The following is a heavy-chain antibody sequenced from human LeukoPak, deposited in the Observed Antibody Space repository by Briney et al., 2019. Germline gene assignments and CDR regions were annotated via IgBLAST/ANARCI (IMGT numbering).Heavy chain of an antibody. J-gene: IGHJ3*02. CDR2: INPSGGST. D-gene: IGHD3-3*01. CDR3: ARDGWENDFWSRGAFDI. V-gene: IGHV1-46*01. Sequence: GASVKVSCKASGYTFTSYYMHWVRQAPGQGLEWMGIINPSGGSTSYAQKFQGRVTMTRDTSTSTVYMELSRLRSEDTAVYYCARDGWENDFWSRGAFDIWGQGTMVTVSS. CDR1: GYTFTSYY.